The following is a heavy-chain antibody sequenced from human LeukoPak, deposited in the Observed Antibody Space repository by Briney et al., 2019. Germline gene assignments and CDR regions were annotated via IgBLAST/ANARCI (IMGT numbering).Heavy chain of an antibody. Sequence: GGSLRLSCAASGFTFDDYAMHWVRQAPGKGLEWVSLISGDGGSTYYTDSVKGRFTISRDNSKDSLYLQMNSLRTEDTASYYCARPVAGSFDYWGQGTLVTVSS. CDR1: GFTFDDYA. CDR2: ISGDGGST. CDR3: ARPVAGSFDY. V-gene: IGHV3-43*02. D-gene: IGHD6-19*01. J-gene: IGHJ4*02.